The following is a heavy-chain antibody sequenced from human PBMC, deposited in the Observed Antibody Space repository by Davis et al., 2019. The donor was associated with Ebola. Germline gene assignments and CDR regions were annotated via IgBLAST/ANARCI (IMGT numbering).Heavy chain of an antibody. V-gene: IGHV4-39*01. D-gene: IGHD3-22*01. CDR2: IFRSGSV. CDR3: ARLGYYDSSGHPGY. J-gene: IGHJ4*02. Sequence: GSLRLSCTVSGDSMSSREYYWGWIRQSPGKGLEWIGSIFRSGSVYYAPSLKSRISISVDTSKSQFSLRLRSVTAADTAVYYCARLGYYDSSGHPGYWGQGTLVTVSS. CDR1: GDSMSSREYY.